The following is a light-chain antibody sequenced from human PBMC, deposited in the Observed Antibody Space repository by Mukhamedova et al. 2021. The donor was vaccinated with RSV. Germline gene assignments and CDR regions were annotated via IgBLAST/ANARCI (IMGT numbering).Light chain of an antibody. Sequence: GERATLSCRASQSVSSYLAWYQHKPGQAPRLLIYDVSTRATGIPARFSGSGSGTDFTLTISSLEPEDFAIYYCQQRLNWLTFGGGT. CDR1: QSVSSY. CDR2: DVS. CDR3: QQRLNWLT. V-gene: IGKV3-11*01. J-gene: IGKJ4*01.